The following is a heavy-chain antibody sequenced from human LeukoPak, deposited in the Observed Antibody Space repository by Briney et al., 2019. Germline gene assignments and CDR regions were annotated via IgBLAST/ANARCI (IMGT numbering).Heavy chain of an antibody. Sequence: GGSLRLSCAASGFTFSSYSMNWVRQAPGKGLEWVSSISSSSSYIYYADSVKGRFTISRDNAKNSLYLQMNSLRAEDTAVYYCARGLVGATTRGWFDPWGQGTLVTVSS. D-gene: IGHD1-26*01. J-gene: IGHJ5*02. CDR1: GFTFSSYS. CDR3: ARGLVGATTRGWFDP. V-gene: IGHV3-21*01. CDR2: ISSSSSYI.